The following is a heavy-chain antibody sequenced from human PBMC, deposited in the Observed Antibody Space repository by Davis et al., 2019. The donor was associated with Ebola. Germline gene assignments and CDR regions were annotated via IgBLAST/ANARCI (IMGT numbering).Heavy chain of an antibody. CDR3: AKRERTFDY. CDR2: IYYSAST. Sequence: MPSETLSLTCTVSGGSISSSSYYWGWIRQPPGKGLVCICSIYYSASTYYNPSLESRVSISLDTSKNQFSLKLSSVTAADTAVYYCAKRERTFDYWGQGTLVTVSS. J-gene: IGHJ4*02. D-gene: IGHD1-1*01. V-gene: IGHV4-39*01. CDR1: GGSISSSSYY.